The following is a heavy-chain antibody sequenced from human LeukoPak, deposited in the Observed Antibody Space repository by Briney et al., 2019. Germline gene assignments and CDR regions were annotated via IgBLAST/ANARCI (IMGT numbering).Heavy chain of an antibody. J-gene: IGHJ3*02. CDR3: ATPYGDYAYAFDI. CDR1: GGSISSSSYY. V-gene: IGHV4-39*01. D-gene: IGHD4-17*01. Sequence: SETLSLTCTVSGGSISSSSYYWGWIRQPPGKGLEWIGSIYYSGSTYYNPSLKSRVTISVDTSKNQSSLKLSSVTAADTAVYYCATPYGDYAYAFDIWGQGTMVTVSS. CDR2: IYYSGST.